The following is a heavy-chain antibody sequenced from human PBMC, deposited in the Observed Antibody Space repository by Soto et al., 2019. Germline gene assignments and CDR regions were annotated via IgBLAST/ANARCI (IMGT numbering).Heavy chain of an antibody. V-gene: IGHV3-23*01. D-gene: IGHD3-3*01. J-gene: IGHJ6*02. CDR3: AKAQYDFWSGRSNYYYYYGMDV. Sequence: GGSLRLSCAASGFTFSSYAMSWVRQAPGKGLEWVSAISGSGGSTYYADSVKGRFTISRDNSKNTLYLQMNSLRAEDTAVYYCAKAQYDFWSGRSNYYYYYGMDVWGQGTTVTVSS. CDR2: ISGSGGST. CDR1: GFTFSSYA.